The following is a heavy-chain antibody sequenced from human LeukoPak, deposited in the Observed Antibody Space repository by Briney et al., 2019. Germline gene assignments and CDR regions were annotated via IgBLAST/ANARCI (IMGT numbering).Heavy chain of an antibody. CDR1: GGSFSGYY. J-gene: IGHJ4*02. D-gene: IGHD5-18*01. V-gene: IGHV4-34*01. CDR3: ARGVEQLPHQQPFDY. Sequence: SETLSLTCAVYGGSFSGYYWSWIRQPPVKGLEWIGEINHSGSTNYNPSLKSRVTISVDTSKNQFSLKLSSVTAADTAVYYCARGVEQLPHQQPFDYWGQGTLVTVSS. CDR2: INHSGST.